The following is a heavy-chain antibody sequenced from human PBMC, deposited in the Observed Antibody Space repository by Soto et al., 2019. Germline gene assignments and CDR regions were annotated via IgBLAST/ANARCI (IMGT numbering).Heavy chain of an antibody. CDR1: GGSISSSSYY. Sequence: NPSEALSLTCVVFGGSISSSSYYWGWIRQPPGKGLEWIGSIYYSGSTYYNPSLKSRVTISVDTSKNQFSLKLSSVTAADTAVYYCARSARQWPWINWFDPWGQGTLVTVSS. CDR2: IYYSGST. CDR3: ARSARQWPWINWFDP. J-gene: IGHJ5*02. V-gene: IGHV4-39*01. D-gene: IGHD6-19*01.